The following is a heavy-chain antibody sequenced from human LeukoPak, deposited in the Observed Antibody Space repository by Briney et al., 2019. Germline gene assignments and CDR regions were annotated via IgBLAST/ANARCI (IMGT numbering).Heavy chain of an antibody. V-gene: IGHV3-74*01. D-gene: IGHD6-13*01. CDR1: GFTFSYYW. CDR3: LAGYYYSQMDV. CDR2: VNIHGSGT. Sequence: PGGSLRLSCAASGFTFSYYWMHEVRQPPGKGLVWDARVNIHGSGTDYAVSVKGRFSITRDNVKNTLYLQMTSLRAECTAVYYALAGYYYSQMDVWGKGTAVTVSS. J-gene: IGHJ6*03.